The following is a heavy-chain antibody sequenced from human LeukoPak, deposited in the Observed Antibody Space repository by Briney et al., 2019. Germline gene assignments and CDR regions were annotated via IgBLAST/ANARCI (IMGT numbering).Heavy chain of an antibody. CDR1: GYTFTSYG. CDR3: ARGGLGYCSGGSCPSNWFDP. D-gene: IGHD2-15*01. Sequence: ASVKVSCKASGYTFTSYGITWVRQAPGQGLEWVGWISPYNGNTNYAQKFQGRVTMTTDTSTTTAYMDLRSLRSDDPAVYYCARGGLGYCSGGSCPSNWFDPWGQGTLVTVSS. CDR2: ISPYNGNT. J-gene: IGHJ5*02. V-gene: IGHV1-18*01.